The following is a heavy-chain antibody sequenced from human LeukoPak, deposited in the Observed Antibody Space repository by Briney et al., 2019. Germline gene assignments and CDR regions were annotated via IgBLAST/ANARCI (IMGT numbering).Heavy chain of an antibody. CDR2: INPSGGST. CDR3: ARQEAMIDH. J-gene: IGHJ4*02. Sequence: EWMGIINPSGGSTSYAQKFQGRVTMARDTSTSTVYMELSSLRSEDTAVYYCARQEAMIDHWGQGTLVTVSS. V-gene: IGHV1-46*01. D-gene: IGHD3-22*01.